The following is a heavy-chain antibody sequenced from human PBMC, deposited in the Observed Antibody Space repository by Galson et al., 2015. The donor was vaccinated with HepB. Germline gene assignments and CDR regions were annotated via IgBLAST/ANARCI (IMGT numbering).Heavy chain of an antibody. CDR1: GFTFDDHA. CDR3: AREQYSGYPDY. Sequence: SLRLSCAASGFTFDDHAMSWVRQAPGKGLEWVSRIDWNGDVTQYADSVKCRFTFSRDNAQNSLYLQMNSLRAEDTALYYCAREQYSGYPDYWGQGTLVTVSS. J-gene: IGHJ4*02. D-gene: IGHD5-12*01. CDR2: IDWNGDVT. V-gene: IGHV3-20*04.